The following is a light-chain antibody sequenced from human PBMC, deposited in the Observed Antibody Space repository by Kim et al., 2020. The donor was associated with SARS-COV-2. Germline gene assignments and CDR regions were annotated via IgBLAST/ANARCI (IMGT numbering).Light chain of an antibody. CDR3: SSFTRGRTYV. Sequence: QSTLTQPASVSGSPGQPITISRTGTSSDVGGYDYVSWYQHHPGKAPKLIIYAVYQRPSGVSSRFSGSKSGNTASLTISGLQPDDEADYYCSSFTRGRTYVFGTGTKV. J-gene: IGLJ1*01. V-gene: IGLV2-14*03. CDR2: AVY. CDR1: SSDVGGYDY.